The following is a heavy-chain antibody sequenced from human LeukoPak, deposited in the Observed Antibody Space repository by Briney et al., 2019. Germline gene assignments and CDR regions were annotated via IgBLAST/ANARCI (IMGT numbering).Heavy chain of an antibody. D-gene: IGHD6-19*01. CDR1: GGSISSSSYY. CDR2: IYYSGST. J-gene: IGHJ4*02. V-gene: IGHV4-39*01. Sequence: SETLSLTCTVSGGSISSSSYYWGWIRQPPGKGLEWIGSIYYSGSTYYNPSLKSRGTISVDTTKNQFSLKLSSVTAADTAVYYCGRRGLVNFPPVDYWGQGTLVTVSS. CDR3: GRRGLVNFPPVDY.